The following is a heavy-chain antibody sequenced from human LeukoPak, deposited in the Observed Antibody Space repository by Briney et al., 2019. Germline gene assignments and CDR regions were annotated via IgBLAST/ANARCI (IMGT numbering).Heavy chain of an antibody. CDR2: ISSSSSYI. Sequence: GGSLRLSCAASGFTFSSYSMNWVRQAPGKGPEWVSSISSSSSYIYYADSVKGRFTISRDNAKNSLYLQMNSLRAEDTAVYYCAMLGGDAFDIWGQGTMVTVSS. J-gene: IGHJ3*02. D-gene: IGHD2-8*01. CDR1: GFTFSSYS. CDR3: AMLGGDAFDI. V-gene: IGHV3-21*01.